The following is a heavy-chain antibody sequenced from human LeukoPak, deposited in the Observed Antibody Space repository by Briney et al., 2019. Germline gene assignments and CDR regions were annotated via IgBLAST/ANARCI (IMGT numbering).Heavy chain of an antibody. V-gene: IGHV1-24*01. CDR1: GYTLTELS. D-gene: IGHD3-10*01. CDR2: FDPEDGET. J-gene: IGHJ3*02. Sequence: ASVKVSCKVSGYTLTELSMHWVRQAPGKGLEWMGGFDPEDGETIYAQKFQGRVTMTRDTSTSTVYMELSSLRSEDTAVYYCARPYGSGSYFDDAFDIWGQGTMVTVSS. CDR3: ARPYGSGSYFDDAFDI.